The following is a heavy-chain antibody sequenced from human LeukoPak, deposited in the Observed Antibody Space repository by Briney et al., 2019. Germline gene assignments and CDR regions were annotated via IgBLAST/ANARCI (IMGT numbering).Heavy chain of an antibody. J-gene: IGHJ4*02. D-gene: IGHD1-20*01. Sequence: PSETLSLTCAVFGGSFSSYYWSWIRQPPGKGLEWMGEINLSGSTNYNPSLKSRVTISMDTSKNQFSLKLISVTAADTAMYYCATITGIPYWGRGTLVTVSS. CDR3: ATITGIPY. CDR1: GGSFSSYY. CDR2: INLSGST. V-gene: IGHV4-34*01.